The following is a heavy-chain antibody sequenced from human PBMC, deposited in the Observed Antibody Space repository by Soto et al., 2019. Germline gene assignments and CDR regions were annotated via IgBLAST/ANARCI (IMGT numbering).Heavy chain of an antibody. Sequence: QVQLVESGGGVVQPGRSLRLSCAASGFTFSSYAMHWVRQAPGKGLEWVAVISYDGSNKYYADSVKGRFTISRDNSKNTLYLQMNSLRAEDTAVYYCARDGLIVGATLGWFDPWGQGTLVTVSS. J-gene: IGHJ5*02. CDR1: GFTFSSYA. CDR2: ISYDGSNK. D-gene: IGHD1-26*01. V-gene: IGHV3-30-3*01. CDR3: ARDGLIVGATLGWFDP.